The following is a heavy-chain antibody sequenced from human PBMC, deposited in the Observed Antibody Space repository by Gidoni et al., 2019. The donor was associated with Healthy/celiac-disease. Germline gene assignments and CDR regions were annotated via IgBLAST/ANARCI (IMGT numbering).Heavy chain of an antibody. J-gene: IGHJ3*02. Sequence: QVQLVQSGAEVKKPGSSVQVSCKVSGGTFSSYTISWVPQDPGQGLEWMGRIIPSLSIANYAQKFQGIVTITADKSTSTAYMELSSMGSEDTAVYYGARDSIAAACPLLGIWGQGTMVTVSS. CDR3: ARDSIAAACPLLGI. CDR2: IIPSLSIA. D-gene: IGHD6-13*01. CDR1: GGTFSSYT. V-gene: IGHV1-69*08.